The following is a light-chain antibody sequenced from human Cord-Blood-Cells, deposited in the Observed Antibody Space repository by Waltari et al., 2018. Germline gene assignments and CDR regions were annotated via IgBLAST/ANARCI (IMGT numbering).Light chain of an antibody. CDR1: QSISRY. Sequence: DIQMTQSPSSLSASVGHRVTITCRASQSISRYLNWYQQKPGQAPKLLIYAASSLQSGVPSRFSGSGSGTDFTLTISSLQPEDFATYYCQQIYSTPPHTFGQGTKLEIK. CDR2: AAS. CDR3: QQIYSTPPHT. V-gene: IGKV1-39*01. J-gene: IGKJ2*01.